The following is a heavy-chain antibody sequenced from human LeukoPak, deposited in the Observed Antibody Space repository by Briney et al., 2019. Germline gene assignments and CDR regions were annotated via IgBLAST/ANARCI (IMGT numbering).Heavy chain of an antibody. V-gene: IGHV1-2*02. CDR1: GYTFTGYY. CDR2: INPNSGDT. Sequence: AASVKVSCKASGYTFTGYYMHWVRQAPGQGHEWMGWINPNSGDTNYAQKFQGRVTMTRDTSISTAYMELSRLRSDDTAVYYCVRENTVVGTFDYWGQGTLVTVSS. CDR3: VRENTVVGTFDY. J-gene: IGHJ4*02. D-gene: IGHD4-23*01.